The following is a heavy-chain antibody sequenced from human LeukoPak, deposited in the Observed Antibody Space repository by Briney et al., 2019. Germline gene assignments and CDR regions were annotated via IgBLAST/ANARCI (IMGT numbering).Heavy chain of an antibody. V-gene: IGHV1-46*01. J-gene: IGHJ4*02. CDR1: GYTFTGYY. Sequence: ASVKVSCKASGYTFTGYYMHWVRQAPGQGLEWMGIINPSGGSTSYAQKFQGRVTMTRDTSTSTVYMELSSLRSEDTAVYYCARDSSRVRGSGYSNNFDYWGQGTLVTVSS. D-gene: IGHD3-22*01. CDR3: ARDSSRVRGSGYSNNFDY. CDR2: INPSGGST.